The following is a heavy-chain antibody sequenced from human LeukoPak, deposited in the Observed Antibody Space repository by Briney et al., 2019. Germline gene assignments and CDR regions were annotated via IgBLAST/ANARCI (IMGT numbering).Heavy chain of an antibody. CDR1: GGSISSYY. CDR2: IYYSGST. CDR3: ARGGDSSSWSVDH. J-gene: IGHJ4*02. V-gene: IGHV4-59*12. D-gene: IGHD6-13*01. Sequence: SETLSLTCTVSGGSISSYYWSRIRQPPGKGLEWVGYIYYSGSTNYNPSLKSRVTMSVDTSKNQFPLRLNSVTAADTAVYYCARGGDSSSWSVDHWGQGTLVTVSS.